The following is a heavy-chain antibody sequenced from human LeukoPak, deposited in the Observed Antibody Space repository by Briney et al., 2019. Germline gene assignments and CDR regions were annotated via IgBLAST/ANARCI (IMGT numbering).Heavy chain of an antibody. Sequence: ASVKVSCKASGNTFAGYYVHWVRQAPGQGLEWMGWIDTHNGATNYAQHFQGRVTMTTDTAVTTAYMDLDGLISDDAAVYFCARGPIGGLRKGFDIWGQGTLVTVSS. CDR2: IDTHNGAT. CDR1: GNTFAGYY. D-gene: IGHD1-26*01. V-gene: IGHV1-2*02. CDR3: ARGPIGGLRKGFDI. J-gene: IGHJ4*02.